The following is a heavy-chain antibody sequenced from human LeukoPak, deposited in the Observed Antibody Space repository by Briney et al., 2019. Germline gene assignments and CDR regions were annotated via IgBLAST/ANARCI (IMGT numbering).Heavy chain of an antibody. CDR2: IYTSGST. D-gene: IGHD3-10*01. Sequence: SETLSLTCTVSGGSISSGSYYWSWIRQPAGKGLEWIGRIYTSGSTNYNPSLKSRVTISVDTSKNQFSLKLSSVTAADTAVYYCARAPKVLWSYYFDYWGQGTLVTVSS. J-gene: IGHJ4*02. V-gene: IGHV4-61*02. CDR1: GGSISSGSYY. CDR3: ARAPKVLWSYYFDY.